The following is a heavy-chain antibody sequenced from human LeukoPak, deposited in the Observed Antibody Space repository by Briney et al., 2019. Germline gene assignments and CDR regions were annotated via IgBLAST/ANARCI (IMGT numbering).Heavy chain of an antibody. J-gene: IGHJ6*03. CDR2: IIPIFGTA. CDR3: ARPRSLGYYDFWSGYWSSNTGSRSYYYYYMDV. Sequence: APVKVSCKASGGTFSSYAISWVRQAPGQGLEWMGGIIPIFGTANYAQKFQGRVTITADESTSTAYMELSSLRSEDTAVYYCARPRSLGYYDFWSGYWSSNTGSRSYYYYYMDVWGKGTTVTVSS. CDR1: GGTFSSYA. D-gene: IGHD3-3*01. V-gene: IGHV1-69*13.